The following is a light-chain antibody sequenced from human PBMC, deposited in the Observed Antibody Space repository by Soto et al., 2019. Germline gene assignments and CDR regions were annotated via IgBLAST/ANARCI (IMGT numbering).Light chain of an antibody. Sequence: EIVLTQSPGALSLSPGERATLSCRASQSVSSNFFAWYQQKPGQAPRLLIYGAYSRATGIPDRFSGSGSGTDFTLTISRLEPGDFAVYYCQQYCDSPPTYTFGQGTKLEIK. CDR3: QQYCDSPPTYT. V-gene: IGKV3-20*01. CDR1: QSVSSNF. J-gene: IGKJ2*01. CDR2: GAY.